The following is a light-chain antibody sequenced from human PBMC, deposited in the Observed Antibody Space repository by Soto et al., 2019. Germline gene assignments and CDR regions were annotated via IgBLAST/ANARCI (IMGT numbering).Light chain of an antibody. Sequence: VVTQSPGTLSLSPGERATLSCGASQSVSNNYLAWYQQKPGQAPRLLIYGASNRATGIPDRFSGSGSGTDFTLTISRLEPEDFAVYYCQQYGSSGTFGQGTKVDIK. CDR3: QQYGSSGT. CDR1: QSVSNNY. J-gene: IGKJ1*01. V-gene: IGKV3-20*01. CDR2: GAS.